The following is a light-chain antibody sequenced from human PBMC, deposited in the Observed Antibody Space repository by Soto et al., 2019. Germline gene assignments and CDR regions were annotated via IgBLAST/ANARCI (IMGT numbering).Light chain of an antibody. CDR3: QLYSSHSPAT. Sequence: DIQMTQSPSTLSASVGDRVTITCRASRSIGDWLAWYQQKPGKAPKLMIYDASTLISGVPSRFSGSGYGTEFTLIISSLQPDDFSTYYCQLYSSHSPATFGQGTVVEIK. V-gene: IGKV1-5*01. CDR1: RSIGDW. CDR2: DAS. J-gene: IGKJ1*01.